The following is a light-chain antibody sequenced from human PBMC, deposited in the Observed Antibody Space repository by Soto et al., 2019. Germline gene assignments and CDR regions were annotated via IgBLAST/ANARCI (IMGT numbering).Light chain of an antibody. CDR2: EVT. J-gene: IGLJ1*01. Sequence: QSALTQPASVSGSPGQSITISCTGASSDVGGYNYVSWYQQHPGKAPELMIYEVTNRPSGVSNRFSGSKSGNTASLTISGLQAEDKADYYCSSYTSSSTYVFGTGTKVTVL. V-gene: IGLV2-14*01. CDR3: SSYTSSSTYV. CDR1: SSDVGGYNY.